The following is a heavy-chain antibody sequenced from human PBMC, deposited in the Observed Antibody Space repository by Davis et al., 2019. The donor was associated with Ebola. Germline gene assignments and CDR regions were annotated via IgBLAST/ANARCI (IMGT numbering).Heavy chain of an antibody. D-gene: IGHD6-13*01. J-gene: IGHJ2*01. CDR1: GYTFSRYW. V-gene: IGHV5-51*01. CDR3: ARRSSSWYFFDL. CDR2: IYPGDSDT. Sequence: GESLKISCKGSGYTFSRYWIGWVRQMPGKGLEWMGIIYPGDSDTRYSPSLQGQVTISADKSISTAYLQWSSLKASDTAMYYCARRSSSWYFFDLWGRGTLVTVSS.